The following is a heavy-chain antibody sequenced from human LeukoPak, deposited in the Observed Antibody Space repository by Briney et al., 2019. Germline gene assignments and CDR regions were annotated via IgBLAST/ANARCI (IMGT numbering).Heavy chain of an antibody. V-gene: IGHV3-7*01. J-gene: IGHJ4*02. CDR3: ASTQTFDY. CDR1: GFTFSNYW. Sequence: GGSLRLSCAASGFTFSNYWMSWVRQAPGKGLEWVANIKQDGSEKNYVDSVKGRFTISRDNAQNSLYLQMNSLRAEDTAVYYCASTQTFDYWGQGTLVTVSS. CDR2: IKQDGSEK.